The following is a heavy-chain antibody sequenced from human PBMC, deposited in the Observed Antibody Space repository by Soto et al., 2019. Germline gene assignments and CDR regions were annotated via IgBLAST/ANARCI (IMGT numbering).Heavy chain of an antibody. Sequence: SETLSLTCTVSGGSISSYYWSWIRQPPGKGLEWIGYIYYSGSTNYNPSLKSGVTISVDTSKNQFSLKLSSVTAADTAVYYCARTGNDYIWGSYRQNSDAFDIWGQGTMVTVSS. CDR3: ARTGNDYIWGSYRQNSDAFDI. CDR2: IYYSGST. CDR1: GGSISSYY. D-gene: IGHD3-16*02. V-gene: IGHV4-59*01. J-gene: IGHJ3*02.